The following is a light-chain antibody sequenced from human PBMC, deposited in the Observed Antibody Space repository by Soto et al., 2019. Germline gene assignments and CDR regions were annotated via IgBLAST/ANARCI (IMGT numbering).Light chain of an antibody. CDR1: QSVSSN. J-gene: IGKJ1*01. Sequence: EIVMTQSPATLSVSPGERATLSCRASQSVSSNLAWYQQKPGQAPSLLIYGASTRATGIPARFRGSGSVTDFTLTISSLQSEDFAVYYCQQYNNWPRTFGQGTKVEIK. CDR2: GAS. V-gene: IGKV3-15*01. CDR3: QQYNNWPRT.